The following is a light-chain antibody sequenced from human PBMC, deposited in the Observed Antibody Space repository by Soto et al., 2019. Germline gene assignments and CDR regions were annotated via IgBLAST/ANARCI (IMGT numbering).Light chain of an antibody. CDR1: QNILKY. J-gene: IGKJ1*01. CDR2: AAS. Sequence: DIQMTQSPSSVSASVGDRVTITCRASQNILKYLNWYQQKPGKAPNLLISAASNLRSGVPSRFSGSGSGTDFTLTISSLQPEDFATYYCQHSYTTPPWTFGQGTKVEIK. V-gene: IGKV1-39*01. CDR3: QHSYTTPPWT.